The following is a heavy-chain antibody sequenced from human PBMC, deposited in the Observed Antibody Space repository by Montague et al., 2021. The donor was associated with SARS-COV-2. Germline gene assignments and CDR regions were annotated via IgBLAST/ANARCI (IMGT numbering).Heavy chain of an antibody. CDR3: ARGARQGYGFRLGSFDY. V-gene: IGHV4-34*01. CDR2: INHSGST. J-gene: IGHJ4*02. D-gene: IGHD3-10*01. CDR1: GGSISYGGYY. Sequence: SETLSLTCTVSGGSISYGGYYWNWIRQPPGKGLEWIGEINHSGSTNYNPSLKSRVTMSVDTSKNQFSLKLSSVTAADTAVYYCARGARQGYGFRLGSFDYRGQGTLVTVSS.